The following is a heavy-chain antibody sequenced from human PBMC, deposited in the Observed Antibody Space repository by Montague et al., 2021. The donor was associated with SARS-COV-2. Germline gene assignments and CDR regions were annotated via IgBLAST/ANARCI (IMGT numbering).Heavy chain of an antibody. CDR3: ARWYYGSGSYPH. J-gene: IGHJ4*02. D-gene: IGHD3-10*01. CDR1: GGSISSSSYY. V-gene: IGHV4-39*07. CDR2: IYYSGST. Sequence: SETLSLTCTVSGGSISSSSYYWGWIRQPPGKGLEWIGSIYYSGSTYYNPSLKSRVTISVDTPKNQFSLKLSSVTAADTAVHYWARWYYGSGSYPHWGQGTLVTVSA.